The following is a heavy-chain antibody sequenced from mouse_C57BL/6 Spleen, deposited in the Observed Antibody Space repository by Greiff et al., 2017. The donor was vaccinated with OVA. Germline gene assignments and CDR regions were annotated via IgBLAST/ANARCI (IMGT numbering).Heavy chain of an antibody. CDR1: GFNIKDDY. CDR2: IDPENGDT. J-gene: IGHJ3*01. V-gene: IGHV14-4*01. CDR3: TTVYYGSSYIFAY. Sequence: VQLQQSGAELVRPGASVKLSCTASGFNIKDDYMHWVKQRPEQGLEWIGWIDPENGDTEYASKFQGKATITADTSSNTAYLQLSSLTSEDTAVYYCTTVYYGSSYIFAYWAKGLWSLSLQ. D-gene: IGHD1-1*01.